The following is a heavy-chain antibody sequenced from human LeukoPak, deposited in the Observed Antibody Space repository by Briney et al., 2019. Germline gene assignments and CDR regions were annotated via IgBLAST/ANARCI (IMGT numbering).Heavy chain of an antibody. Sequence: LETLSLTCTVSGGSISSYYWSWIRQPPGKGLKWIGYIYTSGSTNYNPSLRSRLTISLDTSKNQFSLRLSSVTAADTAVYYCARHRVAAPNLDYCGQGTLVTVSS. D-gene: IGHD6-6*01. V-gene: IGHV4-4*09. CDR1: GGSISSYY. CDR2: IYTSGST. CDR3: ARHRVAAPNLDY. J-gene: IGHJ4*02.